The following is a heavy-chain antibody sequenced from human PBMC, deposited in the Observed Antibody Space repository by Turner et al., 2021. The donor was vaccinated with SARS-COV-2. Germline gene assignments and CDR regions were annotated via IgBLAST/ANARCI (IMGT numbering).Heavy chain of an antibody. V-gene: IGHV3-9*01. CDR3: ARDLKPGGADV. J-gene: IGHJ6*02. CDR2: FMWDGKKI. CDR1: GFSFKAHA. D-gene: IGHD4-17*01. Sequence: EVQLVESGGGFVQPGRSLRLSCADSGFSFKAHAMHWVRKTTGKGLEWVAGFMWDGKKIGYADSVKGRFTISRDNGKNSLYLEMNSLRAEDTALYFGARDLKPGGADVWGQGTMVTVSS.